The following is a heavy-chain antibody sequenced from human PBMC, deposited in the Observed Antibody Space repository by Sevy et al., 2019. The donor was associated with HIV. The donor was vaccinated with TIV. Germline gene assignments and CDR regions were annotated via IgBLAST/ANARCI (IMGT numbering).Heavy chain of an antibody. D-gene: IGHD3-3*01. CDR3: AREGSIFGVVPNYGMDV. CDR1: GFTFSSYE. Sequence: LSLTCAASGFTFSSYEMNWVRQAPGKGLEWVSYISSSGSTIYYADSVKGRFTISRDNAKNSLYLQMNSLRAEDTAVYYCAREGSIFGVVPNYGMDVWGQGTTVTVSS. CDR2: ISSSGSTI. V-gene: IGHV3-48*03. J-gene: IGHJ6*02.